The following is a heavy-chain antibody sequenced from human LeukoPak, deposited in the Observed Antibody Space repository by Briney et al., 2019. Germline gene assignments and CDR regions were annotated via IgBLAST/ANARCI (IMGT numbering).Heavy chain of an antibody. CDR2: ISSSGSTI. Sequence: TGGSLRLSCAASRFTFSDYYMSWIRQAPGKGLEWVSYISSSGSTIYYADSVKGRFTISRDNAKNSLYLQMNSLRAEDTAVYYCARSAARPRLDYFDYWGQGTLVTVSS. CDR3: ARSAARPRLDYFDY. V-gene: IGHV3-11*01. D-gene: IGHD6-6*01. J-gene: IGHJ4*02. CDR1: RFTFSDYY.